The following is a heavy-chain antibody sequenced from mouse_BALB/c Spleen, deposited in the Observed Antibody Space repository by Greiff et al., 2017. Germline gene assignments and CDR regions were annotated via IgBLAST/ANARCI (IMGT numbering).Heavy chain of an antibody. CDR1: GFTFSSYT. CDR3: TREEDYDLRFAY. V-gene: IGHV5-6-4*01. CDR2: ISSGGSYT. J-gene: IGHJ3*01. D-gene: IGHD2-4*01. Sequence: EVKLMESGGGLVKPGGSLKLSCAASGFTFSSYTMSWVRQTPEKRLEWVATISSGGSYTYYPDSVKGRFTISRDNAKNTLYLQMSSLKSEDTAMYYCTREEDYDLRFAYWGQGTLVTVSA.